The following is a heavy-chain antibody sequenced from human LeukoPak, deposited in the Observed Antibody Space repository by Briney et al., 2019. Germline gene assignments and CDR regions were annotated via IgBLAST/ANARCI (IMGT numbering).Heavy chain of an antibody. V-gene: IGHV3-23*01. D-gene: IGHD6-19*01. CDR1: GFTFSSYA. J-gene: IGHJ4*02. CDR2: ISGSGGST. Sequence: GGSLRLSCAASGFTFSSYAMSWVRQAPGKGLEWVSAISGSGGSTYYADSVKGRFTISRDNSKNTLYLQMNSLRAEDTAVYYCAKDFNPRYSSGWFFDYWGQGTLVTVSS. CDR3: AKDFNPRYSSGWFFDY.